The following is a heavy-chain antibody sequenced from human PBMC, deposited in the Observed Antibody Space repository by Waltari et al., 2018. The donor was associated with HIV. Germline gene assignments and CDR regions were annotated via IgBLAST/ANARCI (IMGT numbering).Heavy chain of an antibody. CDR2: LRRDTNEA. J-gene: IGHJ4*02. CDR3: VRDDPGYVAIDY. Sequence: SGGGEVQEGGYLVLSCSGSVFDLRRFSLNWVRQTPRRGLEGVASLRRDTNEATYLASVRGRFIIFRDNAKSSAYLEMTSLRVEDTATYYCVRDDPGYVAIDYWGQGSQVIVS. CDR1: VFDLRRFS. D-gene: IGHD2-15*01. V-gene: IGHV3-21*04.